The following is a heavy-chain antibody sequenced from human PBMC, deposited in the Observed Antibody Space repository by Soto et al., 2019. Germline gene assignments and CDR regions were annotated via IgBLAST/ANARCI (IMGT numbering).Heavy chain of an antibody. V-gene: IGHV3-23*01. Sequence: GGSLRLSCAASGFTFSNYPMSWVRQAPGKGLEWVSVISGSGAFYADSVKGRFTISRDHSKNTLYLQMNSLRGDDTAVYHCAKNQGVELVPLATVDWFDPWGQGSVVTVSS. D-gene: IGHD1-26*01. CDR3: AKNQGVELVPLATVDWFDP. CDR1: GFTFSNYP. CDR2: ISGSGA. J-gene: IGHJ5*02.